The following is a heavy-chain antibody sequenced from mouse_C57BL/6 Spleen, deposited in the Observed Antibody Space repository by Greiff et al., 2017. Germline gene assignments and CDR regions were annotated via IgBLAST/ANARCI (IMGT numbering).Heavy chain of an antibody. V-gene: IGHV1-64*01. J-gene: IGHJ3*01. CDR2: IHPNSGST. CDR3: AREGITTVVPPGGFAY. Sequence: QVQLQQPGAELVKPGASVKLSCKASGYTFTSYWMHWVKQRPGQGLEWIGMIHPNSGSTNYTAKFKSKATLTVDQSSSTAYLQLSSLTSEDSAFYYCAREGITTVVPPGGFAYWGQGTLVTVSA. D-gene: IGHD1-1*01. CDR1: GYTFTSYW.